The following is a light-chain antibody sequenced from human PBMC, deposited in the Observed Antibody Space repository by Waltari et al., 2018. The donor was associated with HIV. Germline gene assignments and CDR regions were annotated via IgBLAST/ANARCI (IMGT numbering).Light chain of an antibody. Sequence: ELTQPPSLSVPSGQTASIPGPGEQLPDKFHRWYQKKPGEPPVLLLYQGSRRPSGIPARFSASKSANTATLTVRGAQPLDEAEYFCQAWDADHAVFGGGTTLTVL. CDR1: QLPDKF. CDR2: QGS. V-gene: IGLV3-1*01. J-gene: IGLJ2*01. CDR3: QAWDADHAV.